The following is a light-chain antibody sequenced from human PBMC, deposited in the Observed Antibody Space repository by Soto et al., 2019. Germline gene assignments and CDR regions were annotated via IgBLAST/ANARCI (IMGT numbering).Light chain of an antibody. Sequence: DIQMTQSPSTLSASVGDRVTITCRASQSISSWLAWYQQKPGKAPKLLIYKASSLESGVPSRFSGSGSGTEFTLTISSLQPDDVATYYCQEYKSYSTFGQGTKLEIK. CDR2: KAS. J-gene: IGKJ2*01. V-gene: IGKV1-5*03. CDR3: QEYKSYST. CDR1: QSISSW.